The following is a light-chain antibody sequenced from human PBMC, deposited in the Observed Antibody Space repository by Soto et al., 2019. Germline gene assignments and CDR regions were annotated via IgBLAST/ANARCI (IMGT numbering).Light chain of an antibody. V-gene: IGKV1-5*01. Sequence: DIQMTQSPSTLSASVGDRVTITCRASQSISSWLAWYQKKPGKAPKLLIYDASSLESGVPSRCSGSGSGTEFTLTISSLQPDDFATYYCQQYNSYPWTFGQGTKVELK. J-gene: IGKJ1*01. CDR1: QSISSW. CDR3: QQYNSYPWT. CDR2: DAS.